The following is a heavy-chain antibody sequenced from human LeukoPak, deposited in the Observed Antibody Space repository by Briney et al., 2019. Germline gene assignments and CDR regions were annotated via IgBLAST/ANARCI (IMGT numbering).Heavy chain of an antibody. Sequence: GGSLRLSCAASGFTFSSYGMSWVRQAPGKGLEWVAVISYDGSNKYYADSVKGRFTISRDNSKNTLYLQMNSLRAEDTAVYYCARAIYPRGYCSGGSCEVPYYWGQGTLVTVSS. CDR3: ARAIYPRGYCSGGSCEVPYY. V-gene: IGHV3-30*03. CDR2: ISYDGSNK. J-gene: IGHJ4*02. CDR1: GFTFSSYG. D-gene: IGHD2-15*01.